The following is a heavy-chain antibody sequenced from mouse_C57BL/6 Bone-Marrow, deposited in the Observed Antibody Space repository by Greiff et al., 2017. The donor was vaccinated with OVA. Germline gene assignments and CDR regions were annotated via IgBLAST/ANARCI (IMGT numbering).Heavy chain of an antibody. D-gene: IGHD3-2*02. CDR1: GFTFSDYG. CDR2: ISNLAYSI. V-gene: IGHV5-15*01. Sequence: EVKLMESGGGLVQPGGSLKLSFAASGFTFSDYGMAWVRQAPRKGPEWVAFISNLAYSIYYADTVTGRFTISRENAKNTLYLEMSSLRSEDTAMYYCARRSSSGYVGAMDYWGQGTSVTVSS. J-gene: IGHJ4*01. CDR3: ARRSSSGYVGAMDY.